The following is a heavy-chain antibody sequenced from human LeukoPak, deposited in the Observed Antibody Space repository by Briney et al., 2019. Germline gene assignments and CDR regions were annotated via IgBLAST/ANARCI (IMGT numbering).Heavy chain of an antibody. CDR1: GGSISSYY. Sequence: PSETLSLTCTVSGGSISSYYWSWIRQPPGKGLEWIGYIYYSGSTNYNPSLKSRVTISVDTSKNQFSLKLSSMTAADTAVYYCARMGKPNYYYYYMDVWGKGTTVTISS. CDR3: ARMGKPNYYYYYMDV. J-gene: IGHJ6*03. V-gene: IGHV4-59*01. D-gene: IGHD7-27*01. CDR2: IYYSGST.